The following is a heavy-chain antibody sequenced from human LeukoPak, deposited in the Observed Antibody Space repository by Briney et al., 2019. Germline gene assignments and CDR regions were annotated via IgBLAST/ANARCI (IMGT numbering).Heavy chain of an antibody. D-gene: IGHD3-10*01. V-gene: IGHV3-7*01. J-gene: IGHJ5*02. CDR1: GFTFSSHW. CDR3: ARNSGSHP. CDR2: IKQDGSEK. Sequence: GGSLRLSCAASGFTFSSHWLSRVRQAPGKGLEWVANIKQDGSEKNYVDSVKGRFSISRDNAKNSLYLQMNSLRAEDTAVYYCARNSGSHPWGQGTLVTVSS.